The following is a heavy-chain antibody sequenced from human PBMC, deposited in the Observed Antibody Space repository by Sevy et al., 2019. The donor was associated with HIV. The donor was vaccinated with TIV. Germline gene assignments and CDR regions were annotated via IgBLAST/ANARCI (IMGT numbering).Heavy chain of an antibody. Sequence: GGYLRLSCAASGFTFSSYAMSWVRQAPGKGLEWVSAISGSGGSTYYADSVKGRFTISRDNSKNTLYLQMNSLRAEDTAVYYCALYLTGSPGDYWGQGTLVIVSS. CDR1: GFTFSSYA. D-gene: IGHD3-9*01. CDR3: ALYLTGSPGDY. CDR2: ISGSGGST. V-gene: IGHV3-23*01. J-gene: IGHJ4*02.